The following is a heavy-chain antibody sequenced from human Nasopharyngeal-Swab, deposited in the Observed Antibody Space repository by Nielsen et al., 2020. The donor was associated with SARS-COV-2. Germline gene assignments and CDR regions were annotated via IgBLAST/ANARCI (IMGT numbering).Heavy chain of an antibody. J-gene: IGHJ4*02. V-gene: IGHV3-7*01. CDR2: IKQDGSEK. CDR1: EFTFRDYW. Sequence: GGSLRLSCVASEFTFRDYWMSWVRQAPAKGLEWVASIKQDGSEKNYVDSVKGRFTISRDNAKNSLFLQMDSLRTEDTAFYYCARVEGRTSPMGSWGQGTLVTVSS. CDR3: ARVEGRTSPMGS. D-gene: IGHD3-10*01.